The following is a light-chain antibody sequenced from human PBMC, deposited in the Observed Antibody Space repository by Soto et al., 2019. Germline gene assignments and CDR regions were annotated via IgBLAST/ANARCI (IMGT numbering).Light chain of an antibody. Sequence: DIQMTQSPSTLSASVGDRVTITCRASQSISSWLAWYQQKPGKAPKLLIYDASSLESGVPSRFSGSGSGTEFTLTISSLQPDDFATYYCQQYTSYLYTFGQGTKLERK. CDR1: QSISSW. J-gene: IGKJ2*01. V-gene: IGKV1-5*01. CDR2: DAS. CDR3: QQYTSYLYT.